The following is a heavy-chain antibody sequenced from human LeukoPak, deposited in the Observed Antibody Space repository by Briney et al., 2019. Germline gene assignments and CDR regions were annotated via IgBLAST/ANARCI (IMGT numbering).Heavy chain of an antibody. J-gene: IGHJ4*02. D-gene: IGHD6-13*01. Sequence: GGSLRLSCAASGFTFSGFAMGWVRQPPGKGLEWVAFISITSTSVLYADSVKGRFTISRDNAKTSVYLQMNSLRAEDTAVYYCTKDSSSTWFYFDNWGQGTLVTVSS. CDR3: TKDSSSTWFYFDN. V-gene: IGHV3-48*04. CDR1: GFTFSGFA. CDR2: ISITSTSV.